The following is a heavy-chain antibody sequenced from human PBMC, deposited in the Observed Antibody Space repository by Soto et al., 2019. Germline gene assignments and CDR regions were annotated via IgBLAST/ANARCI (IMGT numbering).Heavy chain of an antibody. D-gene: IGHD2-21*01. CDR2: MNQNSGNT. CDR1: GYTFTEND. Sequence: QVQLVQSGAEGKRPGASVKVSCKASGYTFTENDINWVRQATGQGLEWMGWMNQNSGNTGYAQKFQGRVTMTRDNSITTAYMELSSLRSEDTAVYFCVRAPLDYYSADYFDNWGQGTLVTVSS. J-gene: IGHJ4*02. V-gene: IGHV1-8*01. CDR3: VRAPLDYYSADYFDN.